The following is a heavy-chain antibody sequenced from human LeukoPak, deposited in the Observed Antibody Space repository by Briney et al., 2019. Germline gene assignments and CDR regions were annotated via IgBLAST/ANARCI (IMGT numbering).Heavy chain of an antibody. J-gene: IGHJ4*02. Sequence: PGGSLRLSCAASGFTFDDYAMHWVRQAPGKGLEWVSGISWNSGSIGYADSVKGRFTISRGNAKNSLYLQMNSLGAEDTALYYCAKDISGTHGSEWGGFDYWGQGTLVTVSS. V-gene: IGHV3-9*01. CDR1: GFTFDDYA. D-gene: IGHD3-10*01. CDR2: ISWNSGSI. CDR3: AKDISGTHGSEWGGFDY.